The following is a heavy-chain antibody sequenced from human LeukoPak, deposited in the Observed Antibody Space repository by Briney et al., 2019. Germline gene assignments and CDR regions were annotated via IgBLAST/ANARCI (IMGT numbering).Heavy chain of an antibody. D-gene: IGHD6-13*01. Sequence: PGGSLRLSCAASGFTFSSYWMSWVRQAPGKGLEWVANIKQDGSEKYYVDSVKGRFTISRDNAKNSLYLQMNSLRAEDTAVYYCAGDGGSSWYYYYYGMDVWGQGTTVTVSS. CDR3: AGDGGSSWYYYYYGMDV. CDR2: IKQDGSEK. J-gene: IGHJ6*02. V-gene: IGHV3-7*01. CDR1: GFTFSSYW.